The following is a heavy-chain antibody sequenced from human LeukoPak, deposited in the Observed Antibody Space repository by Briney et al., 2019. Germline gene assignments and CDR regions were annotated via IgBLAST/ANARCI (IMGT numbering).Heavy chain of an antibody. D-gene: IGHD2-2*01. J-gene: IGHJ4*02. CDR1: GFTFSSYA. V-gene: IGHV3-23*01. CDR2: IGGSGDST. CDR3: ARGETSSYDY. Sequence: GGSLRLSCAASGFTFSSYAMTWVRQAPGKGLEWVSTIGGSGDSTYYADSVKGRFTISRDNSKNTVYLQMNSLRAEDTAVYYCARGETSSYDYWGQGTLVTVSS.